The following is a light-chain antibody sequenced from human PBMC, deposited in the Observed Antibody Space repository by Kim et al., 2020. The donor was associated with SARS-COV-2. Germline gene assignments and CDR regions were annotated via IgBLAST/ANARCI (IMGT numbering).Light chain of an antibody. CDR1: RYNVGNQG. V-gene: IGLV10-54*04. CDR3: SAWDSSLSAWV. J-gene: IGLJ3*02. Sequence: QTATLTCTWNRYNVGNQGAAWLQQHQGHPPKLLSYRNNKRPSGISEKFSASRSGNTASLTITGLQPEDEADYYCSAWDSSLSAWVFGGGTQLTVL. CDR2: RNN.